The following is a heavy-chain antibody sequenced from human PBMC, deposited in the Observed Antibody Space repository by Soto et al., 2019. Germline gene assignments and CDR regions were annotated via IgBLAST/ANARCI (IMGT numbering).Heavy chain of an antibody. D-gene: IGHD7-27*01. Sequence: EVQLVESGEGLVQPGGSLRLSCAASGFTFSSYAMHWVRQAPGKGLEYVSAISSNGGSTYYADSVKGRFTISRDNSKNTLYLQMGSLRAEDMAVYYCARGANWGSEYIDWYFDLWGRGTLVTVSS. V-gene: IGHV3-64*02. J-gene: IGHJ2*01. CDR2: ISSNGGST. CDR1: GFTFSSYA. CDR3: ARGANWGSEYIDWYFDL.